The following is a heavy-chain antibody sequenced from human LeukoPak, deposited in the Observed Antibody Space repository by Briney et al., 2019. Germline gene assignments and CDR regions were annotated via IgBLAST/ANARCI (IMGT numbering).Heavy chain of an antibody. D-gene: IGHD4-23*01. J-gene: IGHJ4*02. V-gene: IGHV3-11*05. Sequence: GSLRLSCAASGFTVSEYYMSWIRQAPGRGLEWLSYISSRSDYTNYADSVKGRFTISRDNAKNSLYLQMNTLGADDTAVYYCARVDGNSPFDYWGQGTLVTVSS. CDR3: ARVDGNSPFDY. CDR2: ISSRSDYT. CDR1: GFTVSEYY.